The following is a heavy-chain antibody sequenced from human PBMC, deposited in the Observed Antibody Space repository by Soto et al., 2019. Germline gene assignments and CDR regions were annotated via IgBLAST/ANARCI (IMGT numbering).Heavy chain of an antibody. CDR1: GGSISSSSYY. CDR3: ARHDTRVLLWFGEFMN. CDR2: IYYSGST. D-gene: IGHD3-10*01. J-gene: IGHJ4*02. Sequence: QLQLQESGPGLVKPSETLSLTCTVSGGSISSSSYYWGWIRQPPGKGLEWIGSIYYSGSTYYNPSLKSRVTISVDTSKNQFSLKLSAVTAADTAVYYCARHDTRVLLWFGEFMNWGPGTLVTVSS. V-gene: IGHV4-39*01.